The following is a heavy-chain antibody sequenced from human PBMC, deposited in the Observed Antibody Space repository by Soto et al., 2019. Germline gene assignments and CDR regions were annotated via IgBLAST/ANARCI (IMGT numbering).Heavy chain of an antibody. D-gene: IGHD1-26*01. CDR1: RFSFTNAW. CDR3: STDIGSYGLDI. CDR2: IKSKTDGGTA. J-gene: IGHJ6*02. V-gene: IGHV3-15*01. Sequence: EVQLVESGGGFVQPGGSLRLSCVASRFSFTNAWMSWVRQAPGKGPEWVGRIKSKTDGGTADYAAPVKGRFTISRDDSQNTLYLHMDSLKTEDTALYHCSTDIGSYGLDIGGQGTTVTVSS.